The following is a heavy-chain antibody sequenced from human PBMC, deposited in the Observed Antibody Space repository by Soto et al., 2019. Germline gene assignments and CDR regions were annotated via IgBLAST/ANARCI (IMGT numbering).Heavy chain of an antibody. D-gene: IGHD6-19*01. CDR3: ATDTALAATGFAWFDS. V-gene: IGHV4-4*02. Sequence: QVRLQESGPGLVKPSGTLSLTCTVSNGSINSRNWWSWGRESLQIGLEYIGEIYHSGATNYNPSLKDRVTRSRDESKNESSLRVASLTAADTAVYYCATDTALAATGFAWFDSWGQGIRVTVSS. CDR2: IYHSGAT. CDR1: NGSINSRNW. J-gene: IGHJ5*01.